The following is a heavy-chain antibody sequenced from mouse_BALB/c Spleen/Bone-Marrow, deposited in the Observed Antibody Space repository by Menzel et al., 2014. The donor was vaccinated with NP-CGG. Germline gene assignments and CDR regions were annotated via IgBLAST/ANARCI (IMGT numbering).Heavy chain of an antibody. V-gene: IGHV1-39*01. CDR1: GYSFTDYN. CDR2: IDPSYGGT. J-gene: IGHJ3*01. Sequence: VQLQQSGPELEKPGASVEMSCKASGYSFTDYNINWVKQSNGKSLEWIGNIDPSYGGTTYNQKFKGKATLTVDKSSSTVYMQLKSLTSEDSAVYYCARGHDGYRTWFAYWGQGTLVTVSA. D-gene: IGHD2-3*01. CDR3: ARGHDGYRTWFAY.